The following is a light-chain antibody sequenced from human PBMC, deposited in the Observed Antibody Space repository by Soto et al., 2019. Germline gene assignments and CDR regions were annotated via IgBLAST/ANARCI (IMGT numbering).Light chain of an antibody. CDR3: CSYAGSGTYV. CDR1: SSDVGNYNL. CDR2: EDS. V-gene: IGLV2-23*01. Sequence: QSVLIQPASVSGSPGQSITISCTGTSSDVGNYNLVSWYQQHPGKAPKLMIYEDSKRPSGVSNRFSGSKSGSTASLTISGLQAEDEADYYCCSYAGSGTYVFGTGTKLTVL. J-gene: IGLJ1*01.